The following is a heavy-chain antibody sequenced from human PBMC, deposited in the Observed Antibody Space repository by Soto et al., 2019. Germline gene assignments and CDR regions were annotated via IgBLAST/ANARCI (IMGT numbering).Heavy chain of an antibody. CDR2: IDWDDDK. V-gene: IGHV2-70*01. CDR1: GLSVSTSGGG. D-gene: IGHD2-2*01. J-gene: IGHJ6*02. CDR3: ARIRSSSPFVPYYYYGTDV. Sequence: SGPTLVNPTQTLTLTCTFQGLSVSTSGGGVGWFRHPPGKALQWLALIDWDDDKYYSTSLXTRVTISKDTSKNQVVLTMTNMDPVDTDTYYCARIRSSSPFVPYYYYGTDVWGQGTTVTVSS.